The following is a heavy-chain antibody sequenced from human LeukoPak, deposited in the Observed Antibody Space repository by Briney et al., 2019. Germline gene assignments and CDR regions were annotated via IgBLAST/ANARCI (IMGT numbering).Heavy chain of an antibody. CDR2: INWNGGST. J-gene: IGHJ4*02. Sequence: GGSLRLSCAASGFTFDDYGMSWVRQAPGKGLEWVSGINWNGGSTGYADSVKGRFTISRDNAKNSLYLQMNSLRAEDTALYYCAKDGRGYSYGRVLTYYFDYWGQGTLVTVSS. CDR3: AKDGRGYSYGRVLTYYFDY. CDR1: GFTFDDYG. V-gene: IGHV3-20*04. D-gene: IGHD5-18*01.